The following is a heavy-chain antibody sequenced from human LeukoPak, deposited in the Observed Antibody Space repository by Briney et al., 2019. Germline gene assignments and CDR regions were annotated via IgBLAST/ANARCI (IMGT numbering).Heavy chain of an antibody. CDR3: ARVGPDYDFWSGSTLDY. CDR1: GYSISSGYY. CDR2: IYHSGST. V-gene: IGHV4-38-2*02. D-gene: IGHD3-3*01. J-gene: IGHJ4*02. Sequence: SETLSLTCTVSGYSISSGYYWGWIRQPPGKGLEWIGSIYHSGSTYYNPSLKSRVTISVDTSKNQFSLKLSSVTAADTAVYYCARVGPDYDFWSGSTLDYWGQGTLVTVSS.